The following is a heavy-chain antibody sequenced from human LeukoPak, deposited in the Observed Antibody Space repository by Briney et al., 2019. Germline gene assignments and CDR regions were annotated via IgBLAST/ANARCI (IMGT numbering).Heavy chain of an antibody. Sequence: GGSLRLSCAAAVFTFSTYAMSWVRQSPGKVLEWVSAISDSGASTYYADSVKGRFTVSRDNSKNTVSLQMNSLRAEDTAVYYCVKTQTHFGDCRRDYWGQGSLVTVSS. CDR1: VFTFSTYA. CDR3: VKTQTHFGDCRRDY. J-gene: IGHJ4*02. D-gene: IGHD4-17*01. V-gene: IGHV3-23*01. CDR2: ISDSGAST.